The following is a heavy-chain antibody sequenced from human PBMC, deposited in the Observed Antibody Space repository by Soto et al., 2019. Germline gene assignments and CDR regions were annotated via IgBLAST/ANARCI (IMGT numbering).Heavy chain of an antibody. CDR1: GFTFDDYG. Sequence: GGSLRLSCAASGFTFDDYGMSWVRQAPGKGLEWVSTVTADGGTYYADSVKGRFAMSRDTSENTLYLQMNSLGAEDTAAFYCAPHVSCSGGSCQYDAFAIRGQGTMVTVSS. J-gene: IGHJ3*02. CDR2: VTADGGT. V-gene: IGHV3-23*01. D-gene: IGHD2-15*01. CDR3: APHVSCSGGSCQYDAFAI.